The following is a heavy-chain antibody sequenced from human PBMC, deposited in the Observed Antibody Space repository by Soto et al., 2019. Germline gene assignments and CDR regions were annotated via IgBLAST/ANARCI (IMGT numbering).Heavy chain of an antibody. CDR3: ARRGYDILTGYFPFDY. CDR1: GGSISSSSYY. J-gene: IGHJ4*02. CDR2: IYYSGST. Sequence: QLQLQESGPGLVKPSETLSLTCTVSGGSISSSSYYWGWIRQPPGKGLEWIGSIYYSGSTYYNPSLKSRVTISVDTSKNQFSLKLSSVTAADTAVYYCARRGYDILTGYFPFDYWGQGTLVTVSS. D-gene: IGHD3-9*01. V-gene: IGHV4-39*01.